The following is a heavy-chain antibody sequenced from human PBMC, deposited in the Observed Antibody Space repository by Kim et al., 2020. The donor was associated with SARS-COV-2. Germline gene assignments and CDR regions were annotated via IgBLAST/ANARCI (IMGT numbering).Heavy chain of an antibody. J-gene: IGHJ3*01. CDR2: ISANGVST. V-gene: IGHV1-46*01. D-gene: IGHD3-22*01. CDR3: ARVKNYYDSSGLVVDAFDF. Sequence: ASVKVSCKASGYTFTNYHMHWVRQAPGQGLEWMGIISANGVSTTYAQKFQGRVTMTRDTSTSTVYMELSSLKSEDTAAYYCARVKNYYDSSGLVVDAFDFWGQGTMVTVSS. CDR1: GYTFTNYH.